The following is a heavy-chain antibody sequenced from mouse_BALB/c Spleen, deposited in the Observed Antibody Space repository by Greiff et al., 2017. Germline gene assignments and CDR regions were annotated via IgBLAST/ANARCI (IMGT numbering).Heavy chain of an antibody. CDR2: IDPENGDT. V-gene: IGHV14-4*02. J-gene: IGHJ2*01. D-gene: IGHD2-4*01. CDR1: GFNIKDYY. Sequence: VQLQQSGAELVRSGASVKLSCTASGFNIKDYYMHWVKQRPEQGLEWIGWIDPENGDTEYAPKFQGKATMTADTSSNTAYLQLSSLTSEDTAVYYCNSIYDDPRRDYWGQGTTLTVSS. CDR3: NSIYDDPRRDY.